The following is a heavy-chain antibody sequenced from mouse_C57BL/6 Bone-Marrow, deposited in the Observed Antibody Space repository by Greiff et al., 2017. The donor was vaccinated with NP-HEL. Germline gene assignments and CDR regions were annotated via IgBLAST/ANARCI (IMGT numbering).Heavy chain of an antibody. CDR3: ARSRDWFAY. V-gene: IGHV5-17*01. CDR2: ISSGSSTI. Sequence: EVHLVESGGGLVKPGGSLKLSCAASGFTFSDYGMHWVRQAPEKGLEWVAYISSGSSTIYYADTVKGRFTISRDNAKNTLFLQMTSLRSEDTAMYYCARSRDWFAYWGQGTLVTVSA. CDR1: GFTFSDYG. J-gene: IGHJ3*01.